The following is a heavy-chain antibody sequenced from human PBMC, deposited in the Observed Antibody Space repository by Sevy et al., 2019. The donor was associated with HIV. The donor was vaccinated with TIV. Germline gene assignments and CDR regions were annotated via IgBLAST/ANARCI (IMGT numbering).Heavy chain of an antibody. CDR3: AKAGSGGYSSGWLLAPPNYYMDY. J-gene: IGHJ6*03. Sequence: GGSLRLSCAASGFTFSSYAMSWVRQAPGKGLEWVSAISGSGGSTYYADSVKGRFTISRDNSKNTLYLQMNSLRAEDTAVYYCAKAGSGGYSSGWLLAPPNYYMDYWGKGTTVTVSS. CDR1: GFTFSSYA. CDR2: ISGSGGST. D-gene: IGHD6-19*01. V-gene: IGHV3-23*01.